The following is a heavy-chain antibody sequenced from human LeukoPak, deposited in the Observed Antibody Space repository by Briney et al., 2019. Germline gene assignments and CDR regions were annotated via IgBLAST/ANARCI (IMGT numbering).Heavy chain of an antibody. CDR3: AKNPSSSWYRRDWFDP. D-gene: IGHD6-13*01. CDR2: ISGSGGST. Sequence: GGSLRLSCAASGFTFSSYAMSWVRQAPGKGLEWVSAISGSGGSTYYADSVKGRFTISSDNSKNTLYLQMNSLRAEDTAVYYCAKNPSSSWYRRDWFDPWGQGTLVTVSS. CDR1: GFTFSSYA. V-gene: IGHV3-23*01. J-gene: IGHJ5*02.